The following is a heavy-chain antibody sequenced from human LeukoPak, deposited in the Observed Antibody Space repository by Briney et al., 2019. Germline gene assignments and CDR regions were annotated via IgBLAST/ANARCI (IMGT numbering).Heavy chain of an antibody. V-gene: IGHV4-34*01. Sequence: SETLSLTCAVYGGSFSGYYWSWIRQPPGKGLEWIGDINHSGSTNYNPSLKSRVTISVDTSKNQFSLKLSSVTAADTAVYYCARRRPYGSGRYTFDYWGQGTLVTVSS. D-gene: IGHD3-10*01. CDR2: INHSGST. J-gene: IGHJ4*02. CDR3: ARRRPYGSGRYTFDY. CDR1: GGSFSGYY.